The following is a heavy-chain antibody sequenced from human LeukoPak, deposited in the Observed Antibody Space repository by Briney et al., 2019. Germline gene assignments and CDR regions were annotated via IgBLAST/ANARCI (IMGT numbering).Heavy chain of an antibody. Sequence: GGSLRLSRAASGFTFSSYSMNWVRQAPGKGLEWVSSISSSSSYIYYADSVKGRFTISRDNAKNSLYLQMNSLRAEDTAVYYCARSSGYYSPGVFDYWGQGTLVTVSS. J-gene: IGHJ4*02. CDR1: GFTFSSYS. D-gene: IGHD3-22*01. V-gene: IGHV3-21*01. CDR2: ISSSSSYI. CDR3: ARSSGYYSPGVFDY.